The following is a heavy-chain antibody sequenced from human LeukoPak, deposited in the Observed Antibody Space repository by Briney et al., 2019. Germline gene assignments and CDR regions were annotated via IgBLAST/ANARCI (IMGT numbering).Heavy chain of an antibody. V-gene: IGHV1-2*02. CDR1: GYTFTGYY. Sequence: ASVKVSCKPSGYTFTGYYMHWVRQAPGQGLEWMGWSNHNSGGTSYAQKFQGRVTMTRDTSISTAYMELSRLTSDDTAVYYCARSPYYYGSGSYFDYWGQGILVTVSS. CDR3: ARSPYYYGSGSYFDY. J-gene: IGHJ4*02. D-gene: IGHD3-10*01. CDR2: SNHNSGGT.